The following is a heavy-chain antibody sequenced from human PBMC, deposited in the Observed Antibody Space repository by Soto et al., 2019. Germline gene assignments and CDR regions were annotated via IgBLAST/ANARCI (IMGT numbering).Heavy chain of an antibody. CDR2: INAGNSKT. Sequence: PVKRDRKTAGYSKSVDLGRCRIQKTGQRPEWLGWINAGNSKTYYSEKFEGRVTFTRDTVATTVNMELTSLTSEDTAVYYCGRDQSGTGYYVDWFDPWGQGTLVTVSS. J-gene: IGHJ5*02. CDR3: GRDQSGTGYYVDWFDP. CDR1: GYSKSVDL. D-gene: IGHD3-10*02. V-gene: IGHV1-3*01.